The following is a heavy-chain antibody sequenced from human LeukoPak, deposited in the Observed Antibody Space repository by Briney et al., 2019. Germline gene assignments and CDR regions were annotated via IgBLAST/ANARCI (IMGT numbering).Heavy chain of an antibody. CDR1: GFTFDDYA. J-gene: IGHJ4*02. Sequence: GGSLRLSCAASGFTFDDYAMHWVRQAPGKGLEWVSGISWNSGSIGYADSVKGRFTISRDNANNSLYLQMNNLRPEDTALYYCAKAPFSSGWPYFDYWGQGTLVTVSS. CDR2: ISWNSGSI. CDR3: AKAPFSSGWPYFDY. D-gene: IGHD6-19*01. V-gene: IGHV3-9*01.